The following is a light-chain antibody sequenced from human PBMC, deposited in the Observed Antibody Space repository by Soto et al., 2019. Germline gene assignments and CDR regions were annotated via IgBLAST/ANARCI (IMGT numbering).Light chain of an antibody. CDR2: DIS. CDR1: QSVSRY. V-gene: IGKV3-11*01. CDR3: QQRSNWPPEVT. Sequence: EIVLTQSPATLSLSPGERATLSCRTSQSVSRYFAWYQQKPGQAPRLLIYDISNRATGIPDRFSGSGSVTDLTLTISSLEPEDFAVYYSQQRSNWPPEVTFGGGTKVEIK. J-gene: IGKJ4*01.